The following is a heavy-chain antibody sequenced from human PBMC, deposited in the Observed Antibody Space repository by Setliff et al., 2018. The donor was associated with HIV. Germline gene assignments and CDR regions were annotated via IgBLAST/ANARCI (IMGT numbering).Heavy chain of an antibody. D-gene: IGHD5-12*01. V-gene: IGHV1-69*05. CDR1: GDTFNNYG. J-gene: IGHJ3*01. CDR3: ARTSGDAYNYEGAFDV. CDR2: IIPIFKSA. Sequence: SVKVSCKVSGDTFNNYGLNWVRQAPGQGLEWMGGIIPIFKSADYAQKFQGRVTITTDESTSTAYMDLGSLKSEDTAIYYCARTSGDAYNYEGAFDVWGQGTLVTVSS.